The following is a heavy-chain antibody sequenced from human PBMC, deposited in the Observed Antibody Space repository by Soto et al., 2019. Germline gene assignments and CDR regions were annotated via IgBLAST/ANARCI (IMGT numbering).Heavy chain of an antibody. D-gene: IGHD2-15*01. Sequence: EVQLLESGGGLVQPGGSLRLSCAASGFTFSSYAMSWVRQAPGKGLEWVSGISDSGGSTYYADSVKARFTISRDNSKNPLYLQMNSLRAEDTAVYYCANGCGGTCYSRIHYWGQGTLVTVSS. CDR2: ISDSGGST. CDR3: ANGCGGTCYSRIHY. CDR1: GFTFSSYA. V-gene: IGHV3-23*01. J-gene: IGHJ4*02.